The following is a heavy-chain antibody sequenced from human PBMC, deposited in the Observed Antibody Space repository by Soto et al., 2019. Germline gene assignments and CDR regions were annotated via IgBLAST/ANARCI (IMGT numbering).Heavy chain of an antibody. CDR1: GFTFSDYY. CDR2: ISSSGNFT. CDR3: ARPPFYFDGSCSHY. D-gene: IGHD3-22*01. J-gene: IGHJ4*02. V-gene: IGHV3-11*01. Sequence: QVQLVESGGGLVKPGGSLRLSCAASGFTFSDYYMSWIRQAPGKGLEWISYISSSGNFTYYADSVKGRFTISRDNAKSSLYLQMISLRAEDAAVYYCARPPFYFDGSCSHYWGQGTLVTVSS.